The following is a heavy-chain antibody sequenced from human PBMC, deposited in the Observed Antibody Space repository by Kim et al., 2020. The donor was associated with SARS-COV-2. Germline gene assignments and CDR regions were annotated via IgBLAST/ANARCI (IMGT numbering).Heavy chain of an antibody. Sequence: SETLSLTCTVSGGSISSSSYYWGWIRQPPGKGLEWIGSIYYSGSTHYNPSLKSRVTISVDTSKNQFSLKLSSVTAADTAVYYCASYCGGDCYEAPPPSLWGQGTLVTVSS. J-gene: IGHJ4*02. CDR3: ASYCGGDCYEAPPPSL. CDR1: GGSISSSSYY. D-gene: IGHD2-21*02. CDR2: IYYSGST. V-gene: IGHV4-39*01.